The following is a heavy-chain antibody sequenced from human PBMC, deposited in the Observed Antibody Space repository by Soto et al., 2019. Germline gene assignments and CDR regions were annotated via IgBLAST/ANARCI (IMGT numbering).Heavy chain of an antibody. CDR3: ARANYDILTGYLGDYYYYGMDV. D-gene: IGHD3-9*01. Sequence: SVKVSCKASGGTFSSYAISWVRQAPGQGLEWMGGIIPIFGTANYAQKFQGRVTITADESTSTAYMELSSLRSEDTAVYYCARANYDILTGYLGDYYYYGMDVWGQGPTVTVSS. V-gene: IGHV1-69*13. CDR1: GGTFSSYA. J-gene: IGHJ6*02. CDR2: IIPIFGTA.